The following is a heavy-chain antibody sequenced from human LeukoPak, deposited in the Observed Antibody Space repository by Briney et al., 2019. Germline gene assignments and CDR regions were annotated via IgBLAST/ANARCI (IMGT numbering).Heavy chain of an antibody. J-gene: IGHJ4*02. CDR3: ARDRQGPLDY. CDR2: ISAYNGNT. Sequence: GASVKVSCKASGYTFTSYGISWVRQAPGQGPEWMGWISAYNGNTNYAQKLQGRVTMTTDTSTSTAYMELRSLRSGDTAVYYYARDRQGPLDYWGQGTLVTVSS. CDR1: GYTFTSYG. V-gene: IGHV1-18*01.